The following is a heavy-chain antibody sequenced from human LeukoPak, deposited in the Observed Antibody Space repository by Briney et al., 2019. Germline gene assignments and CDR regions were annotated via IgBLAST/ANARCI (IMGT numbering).Heavy chain of an antibody. V-gene: IGHV4-31*03. D-gene: IGHD3-16*01. J-gene: IGHJ3*01. Sequence: SETLSLTCSVSGGSIRSGSSYWSWLRQHPGMGLEWLGSMLYSGRTYYNPSLQSRLSLSVDMSQSQFSLNVDSVTAADTAVYYCARRWVYDKRAFDAWGQGTMVTVSS. CDR1: GGSIRSGSSY. CDR3: ARRWVYDKRAFDA. CDR2: MLYSGRT.